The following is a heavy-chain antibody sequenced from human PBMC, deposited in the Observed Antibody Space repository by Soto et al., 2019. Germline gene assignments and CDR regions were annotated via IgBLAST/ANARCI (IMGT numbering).Heavy chain of an antibody. Sequence: ASVKVSCKASGYTFTSYGISWVRQAPGQGLEWMGWISAYNGNTNYAQKLQGRFTMTTDTSTSTVYMELRSLRSDDTAVYYCARDLYCSSTSCYADYYYYYGMDVWGQGTTVTVS. J-gene: IGHJ6*02. CDR3: ARDLYCSSTSCYADYYYYYGMDV. D-gene: IGHD2-2*01. V-gene: IGHV1-18*01. CDR1: GYTFTSYG. CDR2: ISAYNGNT.